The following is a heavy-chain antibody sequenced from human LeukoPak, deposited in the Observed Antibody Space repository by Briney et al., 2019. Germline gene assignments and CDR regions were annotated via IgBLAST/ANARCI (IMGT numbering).Heavy chain of an antibody. Sequence: GGSLRLSCAASGFSFNNYSLSWVRQAPGKGLEWLSAISGRGGSTYYADSVKGRFTISRDNSKSTLYVQMSSLRAEDTSVYYCAKDVKYGSGSYSLYGMDVWGQGPTVTVPS. CDR3: AKDVKYGSGSYSLYGMDV. V-gene: IGHV3-23*01. D-gene: IGHD3-10*01. J-gene: IGHJ6*02. CDR2: ISGRGGST. CDR1: GFSFNNYS.